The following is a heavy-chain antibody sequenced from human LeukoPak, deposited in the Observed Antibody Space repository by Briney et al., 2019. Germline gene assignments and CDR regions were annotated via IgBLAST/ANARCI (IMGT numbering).Heavy chain of an antibody. CDR1: GYTFTSYG. D-gene: IGHD2-2*01. V-gene: IGHV1-18*01. CDR2: ISAYNGNT. J-gene: IGHJ6*03. Sequence: ASVKVSCKASGYTFTSYGISWVRQAPGQGLEWMGWISAYNGNTNYAQKLQGRVTVTTDTSTSTAYMELRSLRSDDTAVCYCARVAPPILGYCSSTSCYAGELEYYMDVWGKGTTVTVSS. CDR3: ARVAPPILGYCSSTSCYAGELEYYMDV.